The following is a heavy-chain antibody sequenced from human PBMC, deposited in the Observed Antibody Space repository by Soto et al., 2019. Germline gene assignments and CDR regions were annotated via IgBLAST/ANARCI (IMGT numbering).Heavy chain of an antibody. CDR3: AKDWNAMILRGSRFDY. V-gene: IGHV3-23*01. Sequence: EVQLLESGGGLVQPGGSLRLSCAASGFTFSSYAMSWVRQAPGKGLEWVSAISGSGGSTYYADSVKGRFTISRDNSKNTLYLQMNSLRAEDTAVYYCAKDWNAMILRGSRFDYWGQGTLVTVSS. D-gene: IGHD3-22*01. CDR1: GFTFSSYA. J-gene: IGHJ4*02. CDR2: ISGSGGST.